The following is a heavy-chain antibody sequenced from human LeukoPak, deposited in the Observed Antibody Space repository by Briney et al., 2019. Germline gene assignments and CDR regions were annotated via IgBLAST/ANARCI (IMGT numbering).Heavy chain of an antibody. CDR3: ARDIRLAYDSSGYYHY. D-gene: IGHD3-22*01. Sequence: GGSLRHSCTASGFTFSSYSMNWVRQAPRKGLERVSYISDSSGTIYYADSVKGRFSISRDNSKNTLYLQMNSLRAEDTAVYYCARDIRLAYDSSGYYHYWGQGTLVTVSS. CDR1: GFTFSSYS. J-gene: IGHJ4*02. V-gene: IGHV3-48*01. CDR2: ISDSSGTI.